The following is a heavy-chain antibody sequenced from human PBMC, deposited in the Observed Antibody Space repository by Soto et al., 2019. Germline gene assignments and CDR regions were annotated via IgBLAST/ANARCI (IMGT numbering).Heavy chain of an antibody. D-gene: IGHD1-1*01. V-gene: IGHV1-46*03. CDR2: INPSGGST. J-gene: IGHJ4*02. Sequence: QVQLVQSGAEVKKPGASVKVSCKASGYTFTSYYMHWVRQAPGQGLEWMGIINPSGGSTSYAQKFQGSVTMTRDTSTSTVYVELSSLRSEDTAVYYGARDPRTGTSDYWGQGTLVTVSS. CDR3: ARDPRTGTSDY. CDR1: GYTFTSYY.